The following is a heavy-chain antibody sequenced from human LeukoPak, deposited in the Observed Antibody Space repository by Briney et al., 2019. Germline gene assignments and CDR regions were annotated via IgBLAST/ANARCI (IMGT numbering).Heavy chain of an antibody. D-gene: IGHD3-10*01. CDR1: GFPLSSYW. Sequence: GGSLRLSCAASGFPLSSYWMSWVRQAPGKGLEWVANIKEDGGEKYYVDPVKGRFTISRDNAKNSLYLQMNSLRAEDTAVYYCARDRGFDYWGQGTLVTVSS. J-gene: IGHJ4*02. V-gene: IGHV3-7*01. CDR2: IKEDGGEK. CDR3: ARDRGFDY.